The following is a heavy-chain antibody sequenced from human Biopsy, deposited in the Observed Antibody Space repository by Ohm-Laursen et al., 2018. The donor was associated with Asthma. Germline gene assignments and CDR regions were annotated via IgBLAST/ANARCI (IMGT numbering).Heavy chain of an antibody. J-gene: IGHJ4*02. CDR2: ISSRGSNI. CDR1: GFTFRDYY. V-gene: IGHV3-11*01. Sequence: SLRLSCAASGFTFRDYYMTWTRQAPGKGLEWVAYISSRGSNIFYADSVKGRFTISRDNAKKSLFLEMNSLTVEDTAVYFCARGYSTSWYFGYWGQGTLVTVSS. CDR3: ARGYSTSWYFGY. D-gene: IGHD6-13*01.